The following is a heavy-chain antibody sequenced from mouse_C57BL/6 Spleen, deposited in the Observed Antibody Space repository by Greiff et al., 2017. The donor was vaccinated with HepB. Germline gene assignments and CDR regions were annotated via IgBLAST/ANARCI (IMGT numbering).Heavy chain of an antibody. J-gene: IGHJ3*01. CDR2: LSDGGSYT. D-gene: IGHD1-1*01. CDR3: AREDYGSSPFAY. Sequence: EVMLVESGGGLVKPGGSLKLSCAASGFTFSSYAMSWVRRTPEKRLEWVATLSDGGSYTYYPDNVKGRFTISRDNAKNNLYRQMSHLKSEDTAMYYCAREDYGSSPFAYWGQGTLVTVSA. CDR1: GFTFSSYA. V-gene: IGHV5-4*01.